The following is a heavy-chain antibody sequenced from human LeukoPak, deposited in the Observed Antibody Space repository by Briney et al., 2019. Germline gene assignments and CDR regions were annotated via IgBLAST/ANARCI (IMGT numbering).Heavy chain of an antibody. J-gene: IGHJ4*02. V-gene: IGHV3-23*01. CDR1: GFTFSNYA. CDR3: AKGQNTTMGSYYFDS. D-gene: IGHD5-18*01. Sequence: GGSLGLSCAASGFTFSNYAMTWVRQAPGKGLEWVSAIGSGGGNTYYADSVKGRFTISRDNSRNTSYLQMNSLRAEDTAVYFCAKGQNTTMGSYYFDSWGQGTLVTVSS. CDR2: IGSGGGNT.